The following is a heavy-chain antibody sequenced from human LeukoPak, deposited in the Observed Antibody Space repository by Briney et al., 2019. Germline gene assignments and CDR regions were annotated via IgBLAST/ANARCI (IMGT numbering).Heavy chain of an antibody. CDR2: ISYDGSNK. CDR3: AKRTSSWDLHFDY. CDR1: GFTFSSYG. V-gene: IGHV3-30*18. J-gene: IGHJ4*02. Sequence: GGFLRLSCAASGFTFSSYGMHWVRQAPGEGLEWVAVISYDGSNKYYADSVKGRFTISRDNSKNTLYLQMNSLRAEDTAVYYCAKRTSSWDLHFDYWGQGTLVTVSS. D-gene: IGHD6-13*01.